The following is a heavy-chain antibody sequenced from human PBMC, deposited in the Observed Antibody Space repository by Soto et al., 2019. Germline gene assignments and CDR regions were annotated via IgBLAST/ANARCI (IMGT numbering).Heavy chain of an antibody. D-gene: IGHD2-15*01. CDR3: AKDRTVVVVAATGLDDY. CDR2: ISGSGGST. J-gene: IGHJ4*02. V-gene: IGHV3-23*01. Sequence: GGSLRLSCAASGFTFSSYAMSWVRQAPGKGLEWVSAISGSGGSTYYADSVKGRFTISRDNSKNTLYLQMNSLRAEDTAVYYCAKDRTVVVVAATGLDDYWGQGTLVTVSS. CDR1: GFTFSSYA.